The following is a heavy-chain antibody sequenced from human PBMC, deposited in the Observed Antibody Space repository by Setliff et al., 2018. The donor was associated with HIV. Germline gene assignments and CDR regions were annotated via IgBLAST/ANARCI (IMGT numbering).Heavy chain of an antibody. Sequence: SETLSLTCTVSGGSISSGGYYWSWIRQHPGKGLEWIGYISYSGSTYYNPSLKSRVTISVDSSKSQFSLNLSSVTVADTAVYYCVTVVPAAHFDYWGQGTLVTVSS. J-gene: IGHJ4*02. V-gene: IGHV4-31*03. CDR3: VTVVPAAHFDY. CDR1: GGSISSGGYY. D-gene: IGHD2-2*01. CDR2: ISYSGST.